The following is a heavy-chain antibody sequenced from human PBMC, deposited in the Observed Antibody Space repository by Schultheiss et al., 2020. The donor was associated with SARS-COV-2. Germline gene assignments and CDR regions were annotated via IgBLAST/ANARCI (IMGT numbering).Heavy chain of an antibody. D-gene: IGHD3-22*01. CDR1: GGSISSSSYY. CDR3: ARADSSGYCDY. CDR2: IYYSGST. V-gene: IGHV4-30-4*01. J-gene: IGHJ4*02. Sequence: SETLSLTCTVSGGSISSSSYYWSWIRQPPGKGLEWIGYIYYSGSTYYNPSLKSRVTISVDTSKNQFSLKLSSVTAADTAVYYCARADSSGYCDYWGQGTLVTVSS.